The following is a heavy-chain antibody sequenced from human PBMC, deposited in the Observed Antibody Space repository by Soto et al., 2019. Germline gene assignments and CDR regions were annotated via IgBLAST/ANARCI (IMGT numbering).Heavy chain of an antibody. CDR2: ISAYNGNT. CDR3: ARLTGTNPSYYYYYMDV. J-gene: IGHJ6*03. D-gene: IGHD1-7*01. Sequence: ASVKVSCKASGYTFTGYYMHWVRQAPGQGLEWMGWISAYNGNTNYAQKLQGRVTMTTDTSTSTAYMELRSLRSDDTAVYYCARLTGTNPSYYYYYMDVWGKGTTVTVSS. CDR1: GYTFTGYY. V-gene: IGHV1-18*04.